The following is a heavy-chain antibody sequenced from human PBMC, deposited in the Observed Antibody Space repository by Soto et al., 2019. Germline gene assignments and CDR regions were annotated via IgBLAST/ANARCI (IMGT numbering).Heavy chain of an antibody. CDR2: ISNSGGST. D-gene: IGHD3-22*01. CDR1: GFTFSSYA. Sequence: PGGSLRLSCAASGFTFSSYAMSWVRQAPGKGLKWVSVISNSGGSTYNADSVKGRFTMSRDNSKNTLYLQMNSLRAEDTAIYYCAKDGSCGYYWLDYWGQGTLVTVSS. J-gene: IGHJ4*02. CDR3: AKDGSCGYYWLDY. V-gene: IGHV3-23*01.